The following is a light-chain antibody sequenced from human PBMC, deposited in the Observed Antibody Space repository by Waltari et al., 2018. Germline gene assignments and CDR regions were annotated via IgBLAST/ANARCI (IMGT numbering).Light chain of an antibody. CDR3: QVWDSTSDLVI. V-gene: IGLV3-21*03. Sequence: SYVFTQPPSVSVAPGKTDTLTCGGNDIATKSVQRYRQKPSQSPVVVDCDDIDRPSEIPNRLSGSSSGNTATLTISGVEAGDEADYYCQVWDSTSDLVIFAGGTKLTVL. CDR1: DIATKS. CDR2: DDI. J-gene: IGLJ2*01.